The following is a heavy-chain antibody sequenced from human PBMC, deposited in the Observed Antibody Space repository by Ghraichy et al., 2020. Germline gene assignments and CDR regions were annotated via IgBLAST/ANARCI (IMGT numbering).Heavy chain of an antibody. J-gene: IGHJ6*03. V-gene: IGHV4-59*01. CDR1: GGSISSYY. D-gene: IGHD2-15*01. CDR3: ARDVVGYCSGGSCYSHSYYYYYMDV. Sequence: GSLRLSCTVSGGSISSYYWSWIRQPPGKGLEWIGYIYYSGSTNYNPSLKSRVTISVDTSKNQFSLKLSSVTAADTAVYYCARDVVGYCSGGSCYSHSYYYYYMDVWGKGTTVTVSS. CDR2: IYYSGST.